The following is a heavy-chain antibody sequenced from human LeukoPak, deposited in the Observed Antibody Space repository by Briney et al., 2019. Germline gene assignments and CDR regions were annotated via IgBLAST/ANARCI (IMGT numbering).Heavy chain of an antibody. V-gene: IGHV3-74*01. CDR3: ATHSGWYIG. CDR2: INGDGTST. CDR1: GFTFRTYW. J-gene: IGHJ4*02. D-gene: IGHD6-19*01. Sequence: GGSLRLSCAASGFTFRTYWMHWVRQVPGKGLVWVSRINGDGTSTNYADSVKGRFTISRDNAKSTLYLQMNSLRAEDTAVYYCATHSGWYIGWGQGTLVTVSS.